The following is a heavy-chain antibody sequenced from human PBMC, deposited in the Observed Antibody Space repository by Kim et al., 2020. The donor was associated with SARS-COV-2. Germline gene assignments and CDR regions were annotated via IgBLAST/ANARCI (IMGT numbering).Heavy chain of an antibody. D-gene: IGHD6-19*01. J-gene: IGHJ4*02. CDR3: ARDEAVAGRGGGGY. CDR1: GGSISSSNW. Sequence: SETLSLTCAVSGGSISSSNWWSWVRQPPGKGLEWIGEIYHSGSTNYNPSLKSRVTISVDKSKNQFSLKLSSVTAADTAVYYCARDEAVAGRGGGGYWGQGTLVTVSS. V-gene: IGHV4-4*02. CDR2: IYHSGST.